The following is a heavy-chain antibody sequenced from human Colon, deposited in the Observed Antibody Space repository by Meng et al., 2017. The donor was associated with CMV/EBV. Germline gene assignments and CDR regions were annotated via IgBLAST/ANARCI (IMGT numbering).Heavy chain of an antibody. Sequence: SETLSLTCTVSGGSISSYYWSWLRQPPGKGLEWIGYIYYSGSTNYNPSLKSRVTISVDTSKNQFSLKLSSVTAADTAVYYCARVPYYDYVWGSYRYDDAFDIWGQGTMVTVSS. J-gene: IGHJ3*02. CDR1: GGSISSYY. D-gene: IGHD3-16*02. CDR3: ARVPYYDYVWGSYRYDDAFDI. V-gene: IGHV4-59*01. CDR2: IYYSGST.